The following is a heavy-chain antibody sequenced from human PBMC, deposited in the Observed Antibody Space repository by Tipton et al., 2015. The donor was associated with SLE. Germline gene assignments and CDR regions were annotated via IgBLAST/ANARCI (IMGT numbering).Heavy chain of an antibody. D-gene: IGHD2-15*01. CDR1: GGSVTSHF. Sequence: TLSLTCTVSGGSVTSHFLGWMRQPPGKGLVGIGYISYSETTNYNPSLKSRVTISVDTSKNQFSLDLRSVTAADTAVYYCAGAWQGYCSGGTCYVLDYWGQGTLVTVSS. CDR3: AGAWQGYCSGGTCYVLDY. CDR2: ISYSETT. V-gene: IGHV4-59*02. J-gene: IGHJ4*02.